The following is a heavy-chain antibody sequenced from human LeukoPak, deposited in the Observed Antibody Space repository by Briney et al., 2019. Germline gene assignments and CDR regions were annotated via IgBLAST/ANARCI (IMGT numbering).Heavy chain of an antibody. Sequence: GASLQISCQGFGYSFTSYWIGWVRPMPGKGMEWMGVIYPGDSRIRYNPSFQGQVTISVDKSISTAYLQWVSLRASDSAMYYCACRDLTSTWSFPWGQGTLVTVSS. V-gene: IGHV5-51*01. CDR2: IYPGDSRI. D-gene: IGHD6-13*01. CDR3: ACRDLTSTWSFP. J-gene: IGHJ5*02. CDR1: GYSFTSYW.